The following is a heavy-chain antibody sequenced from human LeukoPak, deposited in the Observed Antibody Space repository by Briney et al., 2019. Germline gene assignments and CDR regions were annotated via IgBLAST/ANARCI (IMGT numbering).Heavy chain of an antibody. V-gene: IGHV3-48*01. Sequence: GGSLRLSCAASGFTFSSYSMNWVRQAPGKGLEWVSYISSSSSTIYYADSVKGRFTISRDNAKNSLYLQMNSLRAEDTAVYYCARDKERGLFDYWGQGTLVTVSS. CDR3: ARDKERGLFDY. CDR2: ISSSSSTI. CDR1: GFTFSSYS. D-gene: IGHD1-26*01. J-gene: IGHJ4*02.